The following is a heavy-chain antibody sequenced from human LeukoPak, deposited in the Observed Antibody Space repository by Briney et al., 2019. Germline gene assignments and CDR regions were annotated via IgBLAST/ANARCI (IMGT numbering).Heavy chain of an antibody. Sequence: GGSLRLSCAASGFTFSTYKMNWVRQAPGKGLEWVSHISSGSNTIYYADSVKGRFTISRDNAKNSLYLQMNSLRAEDTAVYYCARVTSGLIGVLTLDYWGQGNLVTVSS. D-gene: IGHD3-3*01. V-gene: IGHV3-48*01. CDR2: ISSGSNTI. J-gene: IGHJ4*02. CDR3: ARVTSGLIGVLTLDY. CDR1: GFTFSTYK.